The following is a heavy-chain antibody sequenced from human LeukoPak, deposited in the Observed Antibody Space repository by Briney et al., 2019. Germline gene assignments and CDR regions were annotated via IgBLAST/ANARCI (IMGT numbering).Heavy chain of an antibody. D-gene: IGHD2-21*01. CDR2: ISYDGSNK. CDR1: GFTFSSYA. J-gene: IGHJ3*02. CDR3: ARDAGPYCGGDCYYAFDI. Sequence: GRSLRLSCAASGFTFSSYAMHWVRQAPGKGLEWVAVISYDGSNKYYADSVKGRFTISRDNSKNTLYLQMNSLRAEDTAVYYCARDAGPYCGGDCYYAFDIWGQGTMVTVSS. V-gene: IGHV3-30-3*01.